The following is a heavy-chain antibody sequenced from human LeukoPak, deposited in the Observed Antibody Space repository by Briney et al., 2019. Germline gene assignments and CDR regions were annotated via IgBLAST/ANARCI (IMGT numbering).Heavy chain of an antibody. CDR2: IYYSGNT. CDR1: GGSIRNYH. J-gene: IGHJ4*02. D-gene: IGHD2-2*01. V-gene: IGHV4-59*01. CDR3: ARVRYCSTNRCYDREFDN. Sequence: SETLSLTCTVSGGSIRNYHWSGIRQPPGKGLEWIGYIYYSGNTNYNPSLKSRVTISVDTSKNQFSLKLNSVTAADTAVYYCARVRYCSTNRCYDREFDNWGQGTLVTVSS.